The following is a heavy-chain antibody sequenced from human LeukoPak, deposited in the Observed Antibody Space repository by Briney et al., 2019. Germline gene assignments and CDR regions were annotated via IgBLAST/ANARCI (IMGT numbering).Heavy chain of an antibody. CDR2: IYYSGST. V-gene: IGHV4-59*08. CDR1: GGSISSYY. Sequence: SETLSLTCTVSGGSISSYYWSWIRQPPGKGLEWIGYIYYSGSTNYNPSLKSRVTISVDTSKNQFSLKLSSVTAADTAVYYCARGTYDSSGYYPHDYWGQGTLVTVSS. D-gene: IGHD3-22*01. J-gene: IGHJ4*02. CDR3: ARGTYDSSGYYPHDY.